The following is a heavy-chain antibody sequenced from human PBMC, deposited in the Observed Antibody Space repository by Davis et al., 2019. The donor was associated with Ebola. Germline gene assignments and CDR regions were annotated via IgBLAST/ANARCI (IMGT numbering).Heavy chain of an antibody. Sequence: SETLSLTCTVSGGSVSSGGYYWNWIRQPPGKGLEWIGYIYYSGSTDYSPSLRGRVTISLDTSKNQFSLRLNSVTAADTGVYYCARSHSDRLLPFDYWGQGTLATVSS. D-gene: IGHD3-9*01. J-gene: IGHJ4*02. CDR1: GGSVSSGGYY. V-gene: IGHV4-61*08. CDR2: IYYSGST. CDR3: ARSHSDRLLPFDY.